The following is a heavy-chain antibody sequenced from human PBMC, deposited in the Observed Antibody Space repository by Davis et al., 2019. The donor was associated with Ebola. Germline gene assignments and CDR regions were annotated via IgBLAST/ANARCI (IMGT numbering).Heavy chain of an antibody. J-gene: IGHJ6*02. D-gene: IGHD2-2*01. V-gene: IGHV5-51*01. CDR2: IFTGDSDT. CDR1: GNSFSSHW. CDR3: ARLSISSYFHGMDV. Sequence: GESLKISCQDSGNSFSSHWIGWVRQMPGKGLEWMGIIFTGDSDTRYSPSFRGQVTISADKSFKTAFLHWSSLKASDTAMYYCARLSISSYFHGMDVWGQGTTVTVSS.